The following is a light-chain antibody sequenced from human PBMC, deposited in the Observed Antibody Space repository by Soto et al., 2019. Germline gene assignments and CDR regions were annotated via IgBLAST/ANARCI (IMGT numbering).Light chain of an antibody. Sequence: EIVMTQSPATLSVSPRERGTLXGRPSQSVSSNLAWFQQKPGQAPRLLIYGASTRATGIPARFSGSGSGTEFTLTISSLQSEDFAVYYCQQYNNWPPITFGQGTRLEI. CDR2: GAS. V-gene: IGKV3-15*01. CDR3: QQYNNWPPIT. J-gene: IGKJ5*01. CDR1: QSVSSN.